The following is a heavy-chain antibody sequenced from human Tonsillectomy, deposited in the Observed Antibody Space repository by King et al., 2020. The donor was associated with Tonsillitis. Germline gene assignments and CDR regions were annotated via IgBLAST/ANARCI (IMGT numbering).Heavy chain of an antibody. Sequence: QLQESGPGLVRPSQTLSLICSVSGDSLSSGCYFLSWIRQHPHKGLEWIGAIYHSGPPYPTPSLRSRLFMSVDTSKNQFSLRLTSVTAADTAVYYCARNRDYGDYVDFWGQGTLVAVSS. CDR3: ARNRDYGDYVDF. D-gene: IGHD4-17*01. CDR1: GDSLSSGCYF. J-gene: IGHJ4*02. V-gene: IGHV4-31*03. CDR2: IYHSGPP.